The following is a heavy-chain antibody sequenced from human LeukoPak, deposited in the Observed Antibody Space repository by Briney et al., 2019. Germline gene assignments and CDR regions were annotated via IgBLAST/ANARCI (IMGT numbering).Heavy chain of an antibody. CDR1: GFTFSSYG. Sequence: GRSLRLSCAASGFTFSSYGMHWVRQAPGKGLEWVAVIWYDGSNKYYADSVKGRFTISRDNSKNTLYLQMNSLRAEDTAVYYCAGSRGSPAFDIWGQGTMVTVSS. CDR2: IWYDGSNK. CDR3: AGSRGSPAFDI. J-gene: IGHJ3*02. V-gene: IGHV3-33*01. D-gene: IGHD3-10*01.